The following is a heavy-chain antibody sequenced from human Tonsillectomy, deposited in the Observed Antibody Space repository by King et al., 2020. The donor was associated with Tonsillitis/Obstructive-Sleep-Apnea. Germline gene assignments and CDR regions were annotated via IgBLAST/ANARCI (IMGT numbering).Heavy chain of an antibody. V-gene: IGHV3-66*01. CDR1: GFTVSRNY. D-gene: IGHD3-9*01. J-gene: IGHJ4*02. CDR3: ATKYYDILTGYFEGRDY. CDR2: IYSGGST. Sequence: VQLVESGGDLVQPGGSLRLSCAGSGFTVSRNYMYWVRQAPGKGLEWVSIIYSGGSTYYADSVKGRFTISRDNSKNTLYLQMNSLRAGDTAVYYCATKYYDILTGYFEGRDYWGQGTLVTVSS.